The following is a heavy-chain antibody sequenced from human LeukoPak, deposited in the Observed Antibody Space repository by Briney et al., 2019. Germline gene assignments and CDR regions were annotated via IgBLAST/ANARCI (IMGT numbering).Heavy chain of an antibody. V-gene: IGHV4-61*05. CDR3: ARVLYSSSWLFDY. CDR1: GGSISSSSYY. Sequence: SETLSLTCTVSGGSISSSSYYWGWIRQPPGKGLEWIGYIYYSGSTNYNPSLKSRVTISVDTSKNQFSLKLSSVTAADTAVYYCARVLYSSSWLFDYWGQGTLVTVSS. CDR2: IYYSGST. D-gene: IGHD6-13*01. J-gene: IGHJ4*02.